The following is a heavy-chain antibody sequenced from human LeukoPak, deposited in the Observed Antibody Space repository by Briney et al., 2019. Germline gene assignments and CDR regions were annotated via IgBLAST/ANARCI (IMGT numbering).Heavy chain of an antibody. CDR3: ARDLVTVTKGFDI. V-gene: IGHV4-59*11. D-gene: IGHD4-17*01. CDR1: DDSFSSHY. Sequence: SETLSLTSAVSDDSFSSHYWTWIRQPPGKGLEWIGYISYIGRTNYNPSLKSRVTISIDTSKNQFSLKLTSVTAADTAVYYCARDLVTVTKGFDIWGQGTMVSVSS. J-gene: IGHJ3*02. CDR2: ISYIGRT.